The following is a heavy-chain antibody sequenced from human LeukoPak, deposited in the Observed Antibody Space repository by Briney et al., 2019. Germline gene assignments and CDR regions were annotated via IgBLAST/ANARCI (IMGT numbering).Heavy chain of an antibody. V-gene: IGHV1-2*02. J-gene: IGHJ3*02. CDR3: ARERLLWFGVNDAFDI. CDR1: GYTFTGCY. CDR2: INPNSGGT. Sequence: EASVKVSCKASGYTFTGCYMHWVRQAPGQGLEWMGWINPNSGGTNYAQKFQGRVTMTRDTSISTAYMELSRLRSDDTAVYYCARERLLWFGVNDAFDIWGQGTMVTVSS. D-gene: IGHD3-10*01.